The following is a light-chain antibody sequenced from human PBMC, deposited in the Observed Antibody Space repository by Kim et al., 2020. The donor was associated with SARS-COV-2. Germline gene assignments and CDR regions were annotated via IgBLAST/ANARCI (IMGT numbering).Light chain of an antibody. Sequence: PGERATLSCRARQSVSSYLAWYQQKPGQAPRLLIYDASNRATGIPARFSGSGSGTDFTLTISSLEPEDFAVYYCQQRSNWPPGLTFGGGTKVDIK. CDR2: DAS. J-gene: IGKJ4*01. CDR1: QSVSSY. CDR3: QQRSNWPPGLT. V-gene: IGKV3-11*01.